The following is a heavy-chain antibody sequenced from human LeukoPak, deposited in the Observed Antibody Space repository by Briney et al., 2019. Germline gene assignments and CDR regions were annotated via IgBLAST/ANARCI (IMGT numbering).Heavy chain of an antibody. D-gene: IGHD3-9*01. CDR1: GGTFSSYA. V-gene: IGHV1-69*05. CDR3: ATPSYDILTGYIPPEAFDI. CDR2: IIPIFGTA. J-gene: IGHJ3*02. Sequence: SVKVSCKASGGTFSSYAISWVRQAPGQGLEWMGGIIPIFGTANYAQKFQGRVTITTDESTSTAYMELSSLRSEDTAVYYCATPSYDILTGYIPPEAFDIWGQGTMVTVSS.